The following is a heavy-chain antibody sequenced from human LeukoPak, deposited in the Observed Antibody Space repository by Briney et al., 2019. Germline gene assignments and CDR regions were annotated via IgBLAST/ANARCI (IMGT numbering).Heavy chain of an antibody. V-gene: IGHV1-69*05. CDR1: GGTFSSYA. Sequence: SVKVSCKASGGTFSSYAISWVRQAPGQGLEWMGGIIPIFGTANYAQKFQGRVTITTGESTSTAYMELSSLRSEDTAVYYCARGDHYYDSSGYSTVFDYWGQGTLVTVSS. CDR3: ARGDHYYDSSGYSTVFDY. J-gene: IGHJ4*02. CDR2: IIPIFGTA. D-gene: IGHD3-22*01.